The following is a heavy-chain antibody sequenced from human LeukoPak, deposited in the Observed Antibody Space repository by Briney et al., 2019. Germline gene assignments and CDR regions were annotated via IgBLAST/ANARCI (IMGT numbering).Heavy chain of an antibody. Sequence: SETLSLTCTVSGGSISSRPYCWGWIRQPPGKGLEWLGSFFYSGSTNYKPSLKSRVTISVDTSKNQFSLKLSSVTAADTAVYYCARGYYYDSSGYLGDGEFDYWGQGTLVTVSS. CDR3: ARGYYYDSSGYLGDGEFDY. J-gene: IGHJ4*02. D-gene: IGHD3-22*01. CDR1: GGSISSRPYC. V-gene: IGHV4-39*01. CDR2: FFYSGST.